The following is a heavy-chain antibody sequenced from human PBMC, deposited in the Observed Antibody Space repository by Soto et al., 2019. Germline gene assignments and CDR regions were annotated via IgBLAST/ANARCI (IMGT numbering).Heavy chain of an antibody. J-gene: IGHJ2*01. CDR3: AREPPYYYDSSGPWYFDL. Sequence: QVQLQQWGAGLLKPSETLSLTCAVYGGSFSGYYWSWIRQPPGKGLEWIGEINHSGSTNYNPSLKSRVTISVDTSKNQFSLKLSSVTAADTAVYYCAREPPYYYDSSGPWYFDLWGRGTLVTVSS. V-gene: IGHV4-34*01. CDR2: INHSGST. D-gene: IGHD3-22*01. CDR1: GGSFSGYY.